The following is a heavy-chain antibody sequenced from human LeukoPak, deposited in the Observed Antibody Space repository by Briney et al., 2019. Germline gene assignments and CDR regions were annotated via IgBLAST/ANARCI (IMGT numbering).Heavy chain of an antibody. D-gene: IGHD3-3*01. V-gene: IGHV4-38-2*02. CDR3: ARMYYDFWTGSGALGIFWYYFDY. Sequence: SETLSLTCTVSGYSISSGYYWGWIRQPPGKGLEWIGSIYHSGSTYYNPSLKSRVTISVDTSKNQFSLKLSSVTAADTAVYYCARMYYDFWTGSGALGIFWYYFDYWGQGILVTVSS. CDR2: IYHSGST. CDR1: GYSISSGYY. J-gene: IGHJ4*02.